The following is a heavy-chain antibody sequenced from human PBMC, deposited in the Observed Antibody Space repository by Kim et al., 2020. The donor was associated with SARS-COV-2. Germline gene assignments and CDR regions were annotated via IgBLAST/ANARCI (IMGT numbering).Heavy chain of an antibody. CDR2: ISSSGSTI. J-gene: IGHJ4*02. Sequence: GGSLRLSCAASGFTFSSYEMNWVRQAPGKGLEWVSYISSSGSTIYYADSVKGRFTISRDNAKNSLYLQMNRLRAEDTAVYYCARDDSSGQVDYWGQGTLVTVSS. D-gene: IGHD6-19*01. V-gene: IGHV3-48*03. CDR3: ARDDSSGQVDY. CDR1: GFTFSSYE.